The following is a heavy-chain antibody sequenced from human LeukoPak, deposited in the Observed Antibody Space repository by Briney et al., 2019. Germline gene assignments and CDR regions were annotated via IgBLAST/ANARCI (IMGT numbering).Heavy chain of an antibody. V-gene: IGHV3-11*06. CDR3: VKGIVVVTARAFDY. D-gene: IGHD2-21*02. J-gene: IGHJ4*02. CDR2: INSASSYT. CDR1: GFIFSSYY. Sequence: GESLTLSCAASGFIFSSYYMSCIRQAPGKGLEWVSYINSASSYTNDADSVKGRITISRDNSKNTLYLQMSSLRPEDTAVYYCVKGIVVVTARAFDYWGQGTLVTVSS.